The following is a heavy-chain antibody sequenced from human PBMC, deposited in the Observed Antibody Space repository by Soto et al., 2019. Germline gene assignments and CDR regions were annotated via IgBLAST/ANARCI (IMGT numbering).Heavy chain of an antibody. Sequence: QVQLVQSGAEVKKPGASVKVSCKASGYTFTSYGISWVRQAPGQGLEWMGWISGYNGNTKYAQKLQGRVTMTTDTSTSPGYRELRSLRSDDTAVYYCARDLGGQIVDYWGQGTLVTVSS. CDR3: ARDLGGQIVDY. CDR1: GYTFTSYG. CDR2: ISGYNGNT. J-gene: IGHJ4*02. D-gene: IGHD1-26*01. V-gene: IGHV1-18*01.